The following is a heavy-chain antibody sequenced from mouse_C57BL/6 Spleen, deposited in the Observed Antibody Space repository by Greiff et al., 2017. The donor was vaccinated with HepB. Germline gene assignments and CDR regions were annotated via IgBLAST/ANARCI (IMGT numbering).Heavy chain of an antibody. CDR2: IGPNSGGT. V-gene: IGHV1-72*01. CDR1: GYTFTSYW. Sequence: VQLQQPGAELVKPGASVKLSCKASGYTFTSYWMHWVKQRPGRGLEWIGRIGPNSGGTKYNEKFKSKATLTVDKPSSTAYMQLSSLTSEDSAVYYCARFRYDGYYDYWGQGTTLTVSS. J-gene: IGHJ2*01. CDR3: ARFRYDGYYDY. D-gene: IGHD2-3*01.